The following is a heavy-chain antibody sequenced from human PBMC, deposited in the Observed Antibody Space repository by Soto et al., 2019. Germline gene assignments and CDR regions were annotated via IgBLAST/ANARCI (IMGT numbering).Heavy chain of an antibody. Sequence: SETLSLTCTVSGGSISSSSYYWGWIRQPPGKGLEWIGSIYYSGSTYYNPSLKSRVTISVDTSKNQFSLKLSSVTAADTAVYYCASFWSGYRPHMDVWGKGTTVTVSS. J-gene: IGHJ6*03. CDR3: ASFWSGYRPHMDV. CDR2: IYYSGST. D-gene: IGHD3-3*01. CDR1: GGSISSSSYY. V-gene: IGHV4-39*01.